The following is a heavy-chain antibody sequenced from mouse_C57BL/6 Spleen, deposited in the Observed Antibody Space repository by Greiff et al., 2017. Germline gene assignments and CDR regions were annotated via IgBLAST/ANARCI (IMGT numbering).Heavy chain of an antibody. V-gene: IGHV1-54*01. CDR3: ARVAYGSSPYYFDY. CDR1: GYAFTNYL. CDR2: INPGSGGT. Sequence: QVQLPQSGAELVRPGPSVKVSCKASGYAFTNYLIEWVKQRPGPGLEWFGVINPGSGGTKYTAKFKGKATRTADKSASTAYMQLSSLTSEDSAVYFCARVAYGSSPYYFDYWGQGTTLTVSS. D-gene: IGHD1-1*01. J-gene: IGHJ2*01.